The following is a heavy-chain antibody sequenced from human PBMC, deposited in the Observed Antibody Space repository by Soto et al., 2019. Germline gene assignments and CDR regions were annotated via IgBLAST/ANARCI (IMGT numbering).Heavy chain of an antibody. D-gene: IGHD6-19*01. CDR2: IYSGGST. CDR3: ARRAVARDAFDI. V-gene: IGHV3-53*01. J-gene: IGHJ3*02. Sequence: SGGSLRLSCAASGFTVSSNYISWVRQAPGKGLEWVSVIYSGGSTYYADSVKGRFTISRDNSKNTLYLQMNSLRAEDTAVYYCARRAVARDAFDIWGQGTMVTVSS. CDR1: GFTVSSNY.